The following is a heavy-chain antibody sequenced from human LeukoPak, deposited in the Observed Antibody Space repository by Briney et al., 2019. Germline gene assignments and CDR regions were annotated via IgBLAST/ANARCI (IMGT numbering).Heavy chain of an antibody. Sequence: VASVKVSCKASGGTFSSYAISWVRQAPGQGLEWMGGIIPIFGTANYAQKFQGRVTITTDESTSTVYMELSSLRSEDTAVYYCARKYSSSGPFIDPWGQGTLVTVSS. CDR1: GGTFSSYA. J-gene: IGHJ5*02. V-gene: IGHV1-69*05. D-gene: IGHD6-13*01. CDR3: ARKYSSSGPFIDP. CDR2: IIPIFGTA.